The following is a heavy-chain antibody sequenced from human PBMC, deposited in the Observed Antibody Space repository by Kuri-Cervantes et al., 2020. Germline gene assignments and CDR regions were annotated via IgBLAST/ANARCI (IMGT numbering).Heavy chain of an antibody. CDR3: ARDVKRYSSGREPFDY. CDR1: GYTFTSYG. J-gene: IGHJ4*01. CDR2: ISAYNGNT. Sequence: ASVKITCKASGYTFTSYGISWVRQAPGQGLEWRGCISAYNGNTNYAQKLQGRVTMTTDTSTSTAYMELRSLRTDDTAVYYCARDVKRYSSGREPFDYWGQGTLVTVSS. V-gene: IGHV1-18*01. D-gene: IGHD6-19*01.